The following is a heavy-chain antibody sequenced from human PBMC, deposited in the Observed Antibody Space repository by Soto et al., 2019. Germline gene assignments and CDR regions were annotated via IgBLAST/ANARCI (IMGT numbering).Heavy chain of an antibody. V-gene: IGHV3-30-3*01. CDR2: ISYDGSKK. D-gene: IGHD6-19*01. CDR3: ARDRAVAAPNWFDP. J-gene: IGHJ5*02. CDR1: GLTIRTYP. Sequence: QVQLVESGGGVVQLGRSLRLPCAASGLTIRTYPMHWVRQAQGKGLEWVAVISYDGSKKFHADAVKGRFTISRDNSKNTLYLQMNSLRAEDTAVYYCARDRAVAAPNWFDPWGQGTLVTVSS.